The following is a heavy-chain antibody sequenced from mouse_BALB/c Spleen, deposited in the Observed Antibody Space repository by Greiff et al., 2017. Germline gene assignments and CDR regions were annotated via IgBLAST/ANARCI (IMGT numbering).Heavy chain of an antibody. D-gene: IGHD1-1*01. Sequence: EVKLVESGGGLVQPGGSRKLSCAASGFTFSSFGMHWVRQAPEKGLEWVAYISSGSSTIYYADTVKGRFTISRDNPKNTLFLQMTSLRSEDTAMYYCARHYGSNYAMDYWGQGTSVTVSS. CDR3: ARHYGSNYAMDY. CDR2: ISSGSSTI. CDR1: GFTFSSFG. J-gene: IGHJ4*01. V-gene: IGHV5-17*02.